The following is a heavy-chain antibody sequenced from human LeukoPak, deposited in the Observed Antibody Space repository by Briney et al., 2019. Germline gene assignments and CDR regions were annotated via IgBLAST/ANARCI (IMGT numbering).Heavy chain of an antibody. D-gene: IGHD5-18*01. CDR3: ARVGSYGTGFDY. CDR1: GGSFSGYY. CDR2: INHSGST. Sequence: PSKTLSLTCAVYGGSFSGYYWSWIRQPPGKGLEWIGEINHSGSTNYNPSLKSRVTISVDTSKNQFSLKLSSVTAADTAVYYCARVGSYGTGFDYWGQGTLVTVSS. J-gene: IGHJ4*02. V-gene: IGHV4-34*01.